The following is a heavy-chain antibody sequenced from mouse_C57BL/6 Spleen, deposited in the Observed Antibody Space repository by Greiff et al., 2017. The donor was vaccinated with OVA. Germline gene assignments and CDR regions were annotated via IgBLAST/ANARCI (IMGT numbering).Heavy chain of an antibody. J-gene: IGHJ2*01. CDR3: ARWDGNYGY. D-gene: IGHD2-1*01. CDR2: IDPSDSYT. Sequence: QVQLQQPGAELVKPGASVKLSCKASGYTFTSYWMQWVKQRPGQGLEWIGEIDPSDSYTNYNQKFKGKATLTVDTSSSTAYMQLSSLTSEDSAVYFCARWDGNYGYWGQGTTLTVSS. CDR1: GYTFTSYW. V-gene: IGHV1-50*01.